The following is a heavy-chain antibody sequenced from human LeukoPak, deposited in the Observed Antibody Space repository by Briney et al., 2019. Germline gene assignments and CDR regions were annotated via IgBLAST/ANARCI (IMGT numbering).Heavy chain of an antibody. CDR3: AASFTYYFNY. V-gene: IGHV3-23*01. CDR1: GFTFSTYA. D-gene: IGHD3-10*01. Sequence: HPGGSLRLSCAVSGFTFSTYAMSWVRQAPGKGLEWVSFIGGSGVTTFYAGSVRGRFTIPRDNAKSTLYLQMNSLRAEDTAVYYCAASFTYYFNYWGQGTLVTVSS. CDR2: IGGSGVTT. J-gene: IGHJ4*02.